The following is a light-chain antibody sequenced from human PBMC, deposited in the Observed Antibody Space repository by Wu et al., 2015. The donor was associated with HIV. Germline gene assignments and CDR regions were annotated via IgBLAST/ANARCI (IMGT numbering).Light chain of an antibody. Sequence: SPGKSHLSSRAVRVLATTYLAWYQQGRPGPGSHGLLIYAASSRATAVPDRFSGSGSGTDFTLTITRLEPEDFAVYYCHQYATSPVGTFGQGTKLEIK. CDR1: RVLATTY. CDR3: HQYATSPVGT. V-gene: IGKV3-20*01. CDR2: AAS. J-gene: IGKJ2*01.